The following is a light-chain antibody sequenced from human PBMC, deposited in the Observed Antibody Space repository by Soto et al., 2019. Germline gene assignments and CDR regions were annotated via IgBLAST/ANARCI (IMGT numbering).Light chain of an antibody. V-gene: IGLV2-8*01. CDR2: EVT. CDR3: SSFAASNTHV. J-gene: IGLJ1*01. Sequence: QSALTQPPSASGSPGQSVTISCTGTSSDVGSYNFVSWYQQYPGKAPKLMIYEVTKRPSGVPDRFSGSKSGNTASLTVSGLQAEDEDDYYCSSFAASNTHVFGTGTKVTVL. CDR1: SSDVGSYNF.